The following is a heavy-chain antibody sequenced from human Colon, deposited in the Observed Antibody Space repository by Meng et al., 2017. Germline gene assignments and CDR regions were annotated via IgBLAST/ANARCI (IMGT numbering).Heavy chain of an antibody. CDR3: ARVLEVQRDDNFDY. CDR1: GLGLTCINYD. J-gene: IGHJ4*02. D-gene: IGHD1-1*01. V-gene: IGHV3-33*01. CDR2: VYYDGSDK. Sequence: GESLKISCAASGLGLTCINYDMFWVRPTPGKGLGGVSIVYYDGSDKCYADSVKGRFTISRDNSKNTLCLQMNSLTGEDTSVYQCARVLEVQRDDNFDYWGQGTMVTVSS.